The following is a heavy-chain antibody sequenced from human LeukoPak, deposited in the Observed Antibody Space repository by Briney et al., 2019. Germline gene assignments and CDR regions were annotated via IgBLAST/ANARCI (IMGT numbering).Heavy chain of an antibody. CDR1: GFTFSSYG. D-gene: IGHD4-17*01. Sequence: GGSLRLSCAASGFTFSSYGMSWVRQAPGKGLEWVSAISGSGGSTYYADSVKGRFTISRDNSKNTLYLQMNSLRAEDTAVYYCAKDYGDYENHDYWGQGTLVTVSS. CDR2: ISGSGGST. J-gene: IGHJ4*02. CDR3: AKDYGDYENHDY. V-gene: IGHV3-23*01.